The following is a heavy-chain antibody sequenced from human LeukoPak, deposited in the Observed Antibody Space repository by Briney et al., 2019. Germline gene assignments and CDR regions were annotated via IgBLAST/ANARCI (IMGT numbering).Heavy chain of an antibody. V-gene: IGHV3-30*03. CDR3: ARDGPDCSGGSCYSSGYFDY. CDR1: GFTFSSYG. D-gene: IGHD2-15*01. Sequence: GGSLRLSCAASGFTFSSYGMHWVRQAPGKGLEWVAVISYDGSNKYYADSVKGRFTISRDNSKNTLYLQMNSLRAEDTAVYYCARDGPDCSGGSCYSSGYFDYWGQGTLVTVSS. J-gene: IGHJ4*02. CDR2: ISYDGSNK.